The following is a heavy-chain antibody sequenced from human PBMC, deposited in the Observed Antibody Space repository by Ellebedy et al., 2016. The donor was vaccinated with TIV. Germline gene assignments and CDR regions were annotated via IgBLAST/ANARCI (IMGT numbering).Heavy chain of an antibody. D-gene: IGHD1-26*01. J-gene: IGHJ4*02. CDR3: ARQWDAAFDY. CDR1: GFSLSTSGVG. Sequence: SGPTLVKPTQTLTLTCTFSGFSLSTSGVGVGWIRQPPGEDLEWLALIYRDDDKRYSPSVKSRLTVTEDTSKNQVVLTMNNMDPVDTATYYCARQWDAAFDYWGQGTLVTVSS. CDR2: IYRDDDK. V-gene: IGHV2-5*02.